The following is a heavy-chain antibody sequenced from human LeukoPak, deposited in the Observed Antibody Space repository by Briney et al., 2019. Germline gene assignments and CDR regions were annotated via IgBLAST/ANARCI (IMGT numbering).Heavy chain of an antibody. CDR3: ARDLEYCSSTSCYTGRPHNWFDP. CDR2: IIPIFGTA. Sequence: SVKVSCKASGGTFSSNAISWVRQAPGQGLEWMGGIIPIFGTANYAQKFQGRVTITADESTSTAYMELSSLRSEDTAVYYCARDLEYCSSTSCYTGRPHNWFDPWGQGTLVTVSS. V-gene: IGHV1-69*13. J-gene: IGHJ5*02. D-gene: IGHD2-2*02. CDR1: GGTFSSNA.